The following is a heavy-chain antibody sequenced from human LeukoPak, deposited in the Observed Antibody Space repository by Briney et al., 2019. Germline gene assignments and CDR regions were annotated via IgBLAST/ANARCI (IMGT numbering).Heavy chain of an antibody. CDR2: ISSNDNTI. CDR3: AKDRCSNGIGCYYYYMDV. J-gene: IGHJ6*03. V-gene: IGHV3-48*03. CDR1: GFTFSSYE. D-gene: IGHD2-8*01. Sequence: GGSLRLSCAASGFTFSSYEMNWVRQAPGKGLEWVSYISSNDNTIYYADSVKGRFTISRDNAKNSLFLQMNSLRAEDTAVYYCAKDRCSNGIGCYYYYMDVWGKGTTVTISS.